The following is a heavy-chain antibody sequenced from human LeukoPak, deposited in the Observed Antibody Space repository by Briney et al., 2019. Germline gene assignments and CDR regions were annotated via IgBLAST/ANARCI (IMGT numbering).Heavy chain of an antibody. CDR1: GFTFSSYA. Sequence: GGSPRLSCAASGFTFSSYAMHWVRQAPGKGLEYVSAISSNGGSTYYANSVKGRFTISRDNSKNTLYLQMGSLRAEDMAVYYCARDYYDSSGPLGPAGYWGQGTLVTVSS. D-gene: IGHD3-22*01. V-gene: IGHV3-64*01. J-gene: IGHJ4*02. CDR3: ARDYYDSSGPLGPAGY. CDR2: ISSNGGST.